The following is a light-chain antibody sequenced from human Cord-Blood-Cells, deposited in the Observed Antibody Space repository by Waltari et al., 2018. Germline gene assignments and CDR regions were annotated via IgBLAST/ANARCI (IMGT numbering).Light chain of an antibody. Sequence: QSALTQPASVSGSPGQSITISCTGTSSDVGGYNYVSWYQQHPGKAPTLMIYDVSKRPSGVSTRFSGSKSGNTASLTISGLQAEDEADYYCSSYTSSSTRVFGGGTKLTVL. CDR2: DVS. CDR3: SSYTSSSTRV. CDR1: SSDVGGYNY. V-gene: IGLV2-14*01. J-gene: IGLJ3*02.